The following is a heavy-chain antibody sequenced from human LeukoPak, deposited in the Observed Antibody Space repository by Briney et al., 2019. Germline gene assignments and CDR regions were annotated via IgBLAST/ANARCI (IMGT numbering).Heavy chain of an antibody. J-gene: IGHJ5*01. CDR2: ISGSGGST. V-gene: IGHV3-23*01. CDR3: ARGQLWFDY. D-gene: IGHD5-18*01. Sequence: GGSLRLSCAASGFTFSSYAMSWVRQAPGQGLERVSPISGSGGSTYYADSVKGRFTISRDNSENTLYLQMNSLRAEDTAVYYCARGQLWFDYWGQGTLVTVSS. CDR1: GFTFSSYA.